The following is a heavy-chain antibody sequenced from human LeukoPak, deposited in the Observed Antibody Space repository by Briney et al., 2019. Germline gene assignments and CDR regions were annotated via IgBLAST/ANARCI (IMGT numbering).Heavy chain of an antibody. Sequence: GGSLRLSCAASGFTFSSYAMSWVRQAPGKGLEWVSAISGSGGSTYYADSVKGRFTISRDNSKNTLYLQMNSLRAEDTAVYYCAKDLPRMTTVTPIWFDPWGQGTLVTVSS. CDR3: AKDLPRMTTVTPIWFDP. D-gene: IGHD4-17*01. V-gene: IGHV3-23*01. CDR2: ISGSGGST. J-gene: IGHJ5*02. CDR1: GFTFSSYA.